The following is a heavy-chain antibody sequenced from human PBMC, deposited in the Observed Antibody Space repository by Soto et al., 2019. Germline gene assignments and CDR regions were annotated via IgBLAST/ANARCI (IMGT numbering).Heavy chain of an antibody. J-gene: IGHJ3*02. CDR2: INPSGGST. V-gene: IGHV1-46*01. CDR3: SRERVGGDGYNYAAFDI. CDR1: GYTFTSYY. D-gene: IGHD5-12*01. Sequence: QVQLVQSGAEVKKPGASVKVSCKASGYTFTSYYMHWVRQAPGQGLEWMGIINPSGGSTSYAQKFQSRVTMTRDASTSTVYMELNSLRSEDTAVYYCSRERVGGDGYNYAAFDIWGQGTMVTVSS.